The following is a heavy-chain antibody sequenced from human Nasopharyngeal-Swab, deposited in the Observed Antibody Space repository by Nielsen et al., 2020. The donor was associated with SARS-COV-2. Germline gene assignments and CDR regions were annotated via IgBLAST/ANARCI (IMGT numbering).Heavy chain of an antibody. V-gene: IGHV4-31*03. Sequence: SETLSLTCTVSGGSISSGGYFWSWIRQHPGKGLEWIGYIHYTGNTYYNPSLESRLTISLDTSQNQFSLRLSSVTAADTAVYYCASYYYDSSDYSYWFDPWGQGTLVTVSS. CDR2: IHYTGNT. CDR1: GGSISSGGYF. D-gene: IGHD3-22*01. CDR3: ASYYYDSSDYSYWFDP. J-gene: IGHJ5*02.